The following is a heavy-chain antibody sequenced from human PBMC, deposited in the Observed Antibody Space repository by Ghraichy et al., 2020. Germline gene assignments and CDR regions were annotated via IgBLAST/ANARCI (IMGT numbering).Heavy chain of an antibody. CDR2: ISGFSGET. J-gene: IGHJ4*02. CDR1: GYTFSSYA. Sequence: ASVKVSCKTSGYTFSSYAITWVRQAPGQGLEWMGWISGFSGETSYAQNFQGRVSMTTDTSSTAAYMELRSLTYDDTAVYYCARTWRRAGDVGFWGQGTLVTVSS. V-gene: IGHV1-18*04. D-gene: IGHD7-27*01. CDR3: ARTWRRAGDVGF.